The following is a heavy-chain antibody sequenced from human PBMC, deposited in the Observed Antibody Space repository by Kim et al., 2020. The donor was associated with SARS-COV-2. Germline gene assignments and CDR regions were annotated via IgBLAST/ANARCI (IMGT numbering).Heavy chain of an antibody. CDR3: ARDRSYYGSGTLNYNFYYAMDV. V-gene: IGHV1-2*06. D-gene: IGHD3-10*01. CDR1: RYTFSDYY. Sequence: ASVKVSCKASRYTFSDYYLHWVRQAPGQGLEWMGRINPYSGGTQYAQKFQARVTMTGDTSISTAYMELSRLTTDDTAVYYCARDRSYYGSGTLNYNFYYAMDVWGQGTTVTVSS. CDR2: INPYSGGT. J-gene: IGHJ6*02.